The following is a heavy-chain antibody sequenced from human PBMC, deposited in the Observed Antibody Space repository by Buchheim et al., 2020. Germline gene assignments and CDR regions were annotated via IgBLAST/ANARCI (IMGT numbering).Heavy chain of an antibody. V-gene: IGHV3-30-3*01. J-gene: IGHJ4*02. CDR1: GFSFSYYA. CDR2: ISNDGINK. Sequence: QVQLVESGGGVVQPGRSLRLSCVASGFSFSYYAMQWVRQAPGRGLQWVAVISNDGINKHYADSVKGRFSISRDTSKNTMYLQMNSLRTEDTAVYYCARSTGDCSGGVCYSDFDYWGQGTL. D-gene: IGHD2-15*01. CDR3: ARSTGDCSGGVCYSDFDY.